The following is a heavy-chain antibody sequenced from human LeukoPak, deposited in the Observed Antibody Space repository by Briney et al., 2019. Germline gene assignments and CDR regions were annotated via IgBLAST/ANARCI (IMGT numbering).Heavy chain of an antibody. V-gene: IGHV3-23*01. J-gene: IGHJ4*02. CDR1: GFTFSSYA. Sequence: GGSLRLSCAASGFTFSSYAMSWVRQAPGKGLEWVSAISSSGGSTYYADSVKGRFTIFRDNAKNTLYLQMNSLRAEDTAIYYCANKYTGSPVNYWGQGTLVTVSS. CDR3: ANKYTGSPVNY. D-gene: IGHD1-26*01. CDR2: ISSSGGST.